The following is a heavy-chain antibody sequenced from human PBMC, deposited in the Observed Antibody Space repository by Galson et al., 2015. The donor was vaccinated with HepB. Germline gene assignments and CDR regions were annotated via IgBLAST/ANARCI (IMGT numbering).Heavy chain of an antibody. J-gene: IGHJ4*02. V-gene: IGHV1-2*02. CDR2: IDPYRGDT. Sequence: SVKVSCKASGYTFTGHYIHWVRQAPGQGLEWMGWIDPYRGDTKYAHKSQDRVTMTRDTSIKTAYMELSGLTFDDTAVYYCARAGPYRPFDYWGQGTLVTVPS. CDR3: ARAGPYRPFDY. D-gene: IGHD3-16*02. CDR1: GYTFTGHY.